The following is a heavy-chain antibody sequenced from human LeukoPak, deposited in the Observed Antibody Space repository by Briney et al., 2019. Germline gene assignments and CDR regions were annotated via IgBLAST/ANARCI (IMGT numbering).Heavy chain of an antibody. CDR3: ARDLYGDFYFDY. D-gene: IGHD4-17*01. V-gene: IGHV3-74*01. J-gene: IGHJ4*02. Sequence: PGGSLRLSRAASGFTFSSYWMHWVRQAPGKGLVWVSRINSDGSITTYADSVKGRFTISRDNAKNTLYLQMNSLRAEDTAVHYCARDLYGDFYFDYWGQGTLVTVSS. CDR2: INSDGSIT. CDR1: GFTFSSYW.